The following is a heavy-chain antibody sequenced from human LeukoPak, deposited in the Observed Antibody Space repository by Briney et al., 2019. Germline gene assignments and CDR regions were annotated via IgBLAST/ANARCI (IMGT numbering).Heavy chain of an antibody. CDR1: GGSFSDNF. CDR2: INHRGST. Sequence: SETLSLTCAVYGGSFSDNFWSWIRQPPGKGLEWIGNINHRGSTNYNPSLKSRVTISADTSKNQFYLRLNSLTAADTAVYYCARAPRSDSNWSHYYYYMDVWDKGTTVTVSS. CDR3: ARAPRSDSNWSHYYYYMDV. J-gene: IGHJ6*03. D-gene: IGHD6-13*01. V-gene: IGHV4-34*01.